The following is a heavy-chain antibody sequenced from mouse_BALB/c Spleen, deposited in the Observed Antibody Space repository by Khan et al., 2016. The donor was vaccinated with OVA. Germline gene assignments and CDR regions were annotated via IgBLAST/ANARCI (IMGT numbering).Heavy chain of an antibody. CDR2: ISDGGSYT. Sequence: EVELVESGGGLVKPGGSLKLSCAASGFTLSDYYMYWVRQTPEKRLEWVATISDGGSYTYYPDSVQGRFTIPSDNAKNNLYLQMSSLKSEDTAMSFCARDCNIDYYAMDYWGQGTPVTVSS. CDR1: GFTLSDYY. J-gene: IGHJ4*01. D-gene: IGHD2-1*01. CDR3: ARDCNIDYYAMDY. V-gene: IGHV5-4*02.